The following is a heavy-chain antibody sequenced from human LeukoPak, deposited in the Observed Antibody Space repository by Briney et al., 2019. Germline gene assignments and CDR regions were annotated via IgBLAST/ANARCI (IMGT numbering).Heavy chain of an antibody. CDR3: ARRGIAAAGTRWSP. Sequence: ASVKVSCKASGYTFTSYDINWVRQATGQGLEWMGWMNPNSGNTGYAQKFQGRVTVTRNTSISTAYMELSSLRSEDTAVYYCARRGIAAAGTRWSPWGQGTLATVSS. CDR2: MNPNSGNT. J-gene: IGHJ4*02. CDR1: GYTFTSYD. V-gene: IGHV1-8*01. D-gene: IGHD6-13*01.